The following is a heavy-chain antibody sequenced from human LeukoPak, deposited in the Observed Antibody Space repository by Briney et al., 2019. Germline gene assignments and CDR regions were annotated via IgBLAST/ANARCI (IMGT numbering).Heavy chain of an antibody. CDR2: LSGSGSST. D-gene: IGHD6-19*01. V-gene: IGHV3-23*01. CDR3: ARRSSVWSGFDF. Sequence: GGSLRLSCAASGFPFSSYAMNWVRQAPGKGLEWVSALSGSGSSTYYTDSVKGRFTISRDNSKNTLYLQMNSLRDEDTAVYYCARRSSVWSGFDFWGQGTLVTVSS. CDR1: GFPFSSYA. J-gene: IGHJ4*02.